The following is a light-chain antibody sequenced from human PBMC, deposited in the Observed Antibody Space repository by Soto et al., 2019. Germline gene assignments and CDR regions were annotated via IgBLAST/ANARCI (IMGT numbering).Light chain of an antibody. Sequence: QSALTQPASVSGSPGQSITISCTGTSSDVGFYNFVSWYQQHPGKAPKLLIYDVSNRPSGVSNRFSGSKSGNTASLTISGLLAEDEADYYCSSYTSSSTLYVVGTGTKLTVL. J-gene: IGLJ1*01. CDR3: SSYTSSSTLYV. V-gene: IGLV2-14*03. CDR1: SSDVGFYNF. CDR2: DVS.